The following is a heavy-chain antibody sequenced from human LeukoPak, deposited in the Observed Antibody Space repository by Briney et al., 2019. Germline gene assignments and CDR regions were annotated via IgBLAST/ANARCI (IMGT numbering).Heavy chain of an antibody. Sequence: SETLSLTCAVSGGSFSGYYWGWIRQPPGKGLQWIGEITHNGYTNYNPALKSRVTISIDTSKNEFSLKVSSVTAADMAIYYCAAWGGPINWLHPWGQGTLVTVSS. J-gene: IGHJ5*02. D-gene: IGHD7-27*01. CDR1: GGSFSGYY. V-gene: IGHV4-34*01. CDR2: ITHNGYT. CDR3: AAWGGPINWLHP.